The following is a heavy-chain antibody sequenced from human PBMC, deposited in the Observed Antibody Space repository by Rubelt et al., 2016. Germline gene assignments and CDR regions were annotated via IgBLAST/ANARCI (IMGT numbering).Heavy chain of an antibody. CDR3: AVKWDSSTYEPDGFPI. V-gene: IGHV1-2*02. CDR2: INPNSGGT. D-gene: IGHD2/OR15-2a*01. J-gene: IGHJ3*02. Sequence: MGWINPNSGGTNYAQKFQGRVTMTRDTSISTAYMELSRLRSDDTAVYYCAVKWDSSTYEPDGFPIWGRGTMVTVSS.